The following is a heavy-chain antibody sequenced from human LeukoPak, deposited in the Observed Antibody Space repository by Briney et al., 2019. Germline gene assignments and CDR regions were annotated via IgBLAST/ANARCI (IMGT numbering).Heavy chain of an antibody. D-gene: IGHD2-21*02. CDR3: AKGVTSWFDP. CDR1: GFTFSSYG. V-gene: IGHV3-23*01. CDR2: ISGNGGST. Sequence: GGSLRLSCAASGFTFSSYGMSWVRQAPGKGLEWVSAISGNGGSTHYADSVKGRFTISRDNSKNTLYLQMNSLRAEDTAVYYCAKGVTSWFDPWGQGTLVTVSS. J-gene: IGHJ5*02.